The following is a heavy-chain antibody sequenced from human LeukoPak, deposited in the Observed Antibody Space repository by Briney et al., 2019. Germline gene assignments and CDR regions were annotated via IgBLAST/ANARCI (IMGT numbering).Heavy chain of an antibody. J-gene: IGHJ4*02. CDR1: GGSISSSSYY. V-gene: IGHV4-39*07. Sequence: SETLSLTCTVSGGSISSSSYYWGWIRQPPGKGLEWIGSIYYSGSTYYNPSLKSRVTISVDTSKNQFSLKLSSVTAADTAVYYCARGGYDSSGYPDYFDYWGQGTPVTVSS. CDR3: ARGGYDSSGYPDYFDY. D-gene: IGHD3-22*01. CDR2: IYYSGST.